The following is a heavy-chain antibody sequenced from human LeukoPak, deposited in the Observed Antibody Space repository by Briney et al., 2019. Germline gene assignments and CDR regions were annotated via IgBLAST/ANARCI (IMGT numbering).Heavy chain of an antibody. J-gene: IGHJ6*02. D-gene: IGHD3-3*01. CDR2: IWYDGSNK. Sequence: PGGSLRLSCAASGFTFSSYGMHWVRQAPGKGLEWVAVIWYDGSNKYYADSVKGRFTISRDNSKNTLYLQMNSLRAEDTAVYYCARDGLDFGAYGMDVWGQGTTVTVSS. CDR3: ARDGLDFGAYGMDV. CDR1: GFTFSSYG. V-gene: IGHV3-33*01.